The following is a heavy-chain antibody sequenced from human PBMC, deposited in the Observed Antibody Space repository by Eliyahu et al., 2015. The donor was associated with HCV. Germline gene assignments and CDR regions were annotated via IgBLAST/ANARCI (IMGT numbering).Heavy chain of an antibody. CDR2: VHYSGNT. Sequence: QLQLQESGPGLVQPSETLSLTCTVSXCSISNGPYFWGWVRQTPGRILEWIGSVHYSGNTYYNPSLASRLTISRDTSKNQFSLKLRSVTAADTAVYYCARDSGHFEIDYWGQGTLVTVSS. CDR3: ARDSGHFEIDY. CDR1: XCSISNGPYF. D-gene: IGHD3-9*01. J-gene: IGHJ4*02. V-gene: IGHV4-39*07.